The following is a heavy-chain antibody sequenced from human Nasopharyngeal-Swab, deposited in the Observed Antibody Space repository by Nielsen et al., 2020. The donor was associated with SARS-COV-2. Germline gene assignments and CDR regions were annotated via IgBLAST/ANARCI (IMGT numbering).Heavy chain of an antibody. V-gene: IGHV3-33*01. CDR2: IWYDGSNK. Sequence: GESLKISCAASGLTVSSYGMHWVRQAPGKGLEWVAVIWYDGSNKYYADSVKGRFTISRDNSKNSLSLQMNNLRVEDTAVYYCARGSKFYHAMDFWGQGTTVTVSS. D-gene: IGHD3-10*01. J-gene: IGHJ6*02. CDR3: ARGSKFYHAMDF. CDR1: GLTVSSYG.